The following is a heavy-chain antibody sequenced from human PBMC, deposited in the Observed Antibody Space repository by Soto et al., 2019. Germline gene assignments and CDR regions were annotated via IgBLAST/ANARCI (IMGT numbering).Heavy chain of an antibody. J-gene: IGHJ6*02. CDR2: INAGNGNT. CDR3: ARVTSTGWRLMDV. D-gene: IGHD6-19*01. V-gene: IGHV1-3*01. CDR1: GYTFTTYA. Sequence: SVKVSCKASGYTFTTYAMHWVRQAPGQRLEWMGWINAGNGNTKYSQKFQGRVTITRDTSASTAYMELSSLRAEDTAVFYCARVTSTGWRLMDVWGQGTTVTVSS.